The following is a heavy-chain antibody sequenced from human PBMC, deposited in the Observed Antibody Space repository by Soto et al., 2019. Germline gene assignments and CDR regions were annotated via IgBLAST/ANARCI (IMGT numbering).Heavy chain of an antibody. V-gene: IGHV5-51*01. J-gene: IGHJ6*02. CDR3: ARLGFNSDFLIGYYNVQHYYGIDV. CDR1: GYKVSTWHNFTSYW. Sequence: GESLKISCMGSGYKVSTWHNFTSYWIAWVRQMPGEGLEWMGIIYPGDSDTRYSPSFQGQVTISADKAINSVYLQWSSLKASDTATYYCARLGFNSDFLIGYYNVQHYYGIDVWGQGTTVTVSS. D-gene: IGHD3-9*01. CDR2: IYPGDSDT.